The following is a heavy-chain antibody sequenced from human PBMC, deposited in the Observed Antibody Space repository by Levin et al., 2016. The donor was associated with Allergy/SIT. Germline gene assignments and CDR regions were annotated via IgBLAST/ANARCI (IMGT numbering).Heavy chain of an antibody. J-gene: IGHJ4*02. D-gene: IGHD2-2*01. CDR2: ISSSSSYI. CDR3: ARGSSPPY. V-gene: IGHV3-21*01. Sequence: WIRQPPGKGLEWVSSISSSSSYIYYADSVKGRFTISRDNAKNSLYLQMNSLRAEDTAVYYCARGSSPPYWGQGTLVTVSS.